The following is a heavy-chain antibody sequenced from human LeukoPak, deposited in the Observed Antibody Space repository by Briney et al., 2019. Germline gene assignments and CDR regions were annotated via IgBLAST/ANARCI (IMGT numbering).Heavy chain of an antibody. CDR1: GYTFTCYY. J-gene: IGHJ4*02. Sequence: ASVKVSCKACGYTFTCYYMYWVRQAPGQGLEWMGWINPNSGGTNYAQKYQGRVTMTRDTSISTAYMELSRLRSDDTAVYYCARVESGSYQTLFDYWGQGTLVTVSS. CDR3: ARVESGSYQTLFDY. CDR2: INPNSGGT. D-gene: IGHD1-26*01. V-gene: IGHV1-2*02.